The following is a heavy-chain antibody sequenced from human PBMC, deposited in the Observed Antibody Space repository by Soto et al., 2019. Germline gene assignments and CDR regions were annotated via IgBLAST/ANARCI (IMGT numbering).Heavy chain of an antibody. Sequence: QVQLEESGPGLVKPSETLSLTCTVSGGSINAFFWSWVRQPPGKGLESIGYIFYSGSTNYNPSLKSRVTFSLDTSKTQFSLNLTSVTAADTAVYYCATKTRLYYYGLDVWGQGTMVAVSS. CDR1: GGSINAFF. CDR3: ATKTRLYYYGLDV. J-gene: IGHJ6*02. CDR2: IFYSGST. V-gene: IGHV4-59*01.